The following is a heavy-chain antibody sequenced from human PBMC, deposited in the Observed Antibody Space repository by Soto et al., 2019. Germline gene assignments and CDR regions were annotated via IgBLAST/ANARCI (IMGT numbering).Heavy chain of an antibody. CDR1: GASISSGAYY. CDR3: ARGGGYGESRPYLDFDP. V-gene: IGHV4-31*03. D-gene: IGHD3-10*01. J-gene: IGHJ5*01. Sequence: QVQLQESGPGLVKPSQTLSLTCSVSGASISSGAYYWSWIRQSPEKGLAWIGYIYYSGITHYTPSLKSRVTMSADTSKNHFSLKLNSVTAADTAVYYCARGGGYGESRPYLDFDPWGQGTLVTVSS. CDR2: IYYSGIT.